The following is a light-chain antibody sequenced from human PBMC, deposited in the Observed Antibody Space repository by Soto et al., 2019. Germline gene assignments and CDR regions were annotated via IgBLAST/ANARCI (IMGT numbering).Light chain of an antibody. CDR1: SSDVGAYIY. CDR2: DVI. J-gene: IGLJ1*01. Sequence: QSALTQPRSVSGSPGQSVTFSCTGTSSDVGAYIYVSWYQQHPGKAPKLIIYDVIKRPSGVPDRFSGSKSDNTASLTISGLQAEDEADYYCCSYAGSYTHVFGTGTKLTVL. CDR3: CSYAGSYTHV. V-gene: IGLV2-11*01.